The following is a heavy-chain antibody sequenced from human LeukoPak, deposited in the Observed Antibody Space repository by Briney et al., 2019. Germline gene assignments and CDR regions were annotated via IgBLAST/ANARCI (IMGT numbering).Heavy chain of an antibody. J-gene: IGHJ6*02. CDR3: AKVSVYSSSSLHYYYYYGMDV. D-gene: IGHD6-6*01. V-gene: IGHV3-30*18. CDR1: GFTFSSYG. CDR2: ISYDGSNK. Sequence: GGSLRLSCAASGFTFSSYGMHWVRQAPGKGLEWVAVISYDGSNKYYADSVKGRFTISRDNSKNTLYLQMNSLRAEDTAVYYCAKVSVYSSSSLHYYYYYGMDVWGLGTTVTVSS.